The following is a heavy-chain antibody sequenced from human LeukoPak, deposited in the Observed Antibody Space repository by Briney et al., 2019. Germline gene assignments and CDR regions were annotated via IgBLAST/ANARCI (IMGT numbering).Heavy chain of an antibody. D-gene: IGHD6-19*01. V-gene: IGHV3-21*01. CDR1: GFTFSSLA. Sequence: KAGGSLRLSCVASGFTFSSLAMNGVRQAPGKGLEWVSSISSNSSYIQYADAVKGRFTISRDNARNSLYLQMNNLRAEDTAVYYCASLPWLVRWIYYWGQGTLVTVSS. CDR3: ASLPWLVRWIYY. J-gene: IGHJ4*02. CDR2: ISSNSSYI.